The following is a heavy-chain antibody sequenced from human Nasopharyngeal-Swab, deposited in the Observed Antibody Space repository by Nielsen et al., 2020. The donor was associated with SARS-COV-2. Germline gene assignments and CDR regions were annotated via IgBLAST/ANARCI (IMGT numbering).Heavy chain of an antibody. CDR2: INSDGSST. Sequence: GGSLRLSCAASGFTFSSYWMHWVRQAPGKGLVWVSRINSDGSSTSYADSVKGRFTISRDNAKNTLYLQMNSLRAEDTAVYYCARDPMVVVVAATGWFDPWGQGTLVTVSS. D-gene: IGHD2-15*01. CDR3: ARDPMVVVVAATGWFDP. J-gene: IGHJ5*02. CDR1: GFTFSSYW. V-gene: IGHV3-74*01.